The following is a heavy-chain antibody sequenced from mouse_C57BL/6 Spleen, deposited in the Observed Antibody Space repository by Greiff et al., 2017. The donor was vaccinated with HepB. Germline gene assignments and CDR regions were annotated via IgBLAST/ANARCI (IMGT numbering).Heavy chain of an antibody. CDR3: VRQPTRYYAMDY. D-gene: IGHD6-1*01. CDR2: IRSKSNNYAT. J-gene: IGHJ4*01. Sequence: EVKLLESGGGLVQPKGSLKLSCAASGFSFNTYAMNWVRQAPGKGLEWVARIRSKSNNYATYYADSVKDRFTISRDDSESMLYLQMNNLKTEDTAMYYCVRQPTRYYAMDYWGQGTSVTVSS. CDR1: GFSFNTYA. V-gene: IGHV10-1*01.